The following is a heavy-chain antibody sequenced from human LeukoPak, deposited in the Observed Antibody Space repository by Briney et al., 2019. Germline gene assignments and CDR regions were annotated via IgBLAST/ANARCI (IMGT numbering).Heavy chain of an antibody. Sequence: GASVKVSCKASGYTFTGYYMHWVRQAPGQGLEWRGWINPNSGVTNYAQKFQGRVTMTTDTSITTANLDLSRLRSDDTAFYYCARHRDDILTGYSLGFDYWGQGALVTVSS. D-gene: IGHD3-9*01. CDR2: INPNSGVT. CDR3: ARHRDDILTGYSLGFDY. CDR1: GYTFTGYY. V-gene: IGHV1-2*02. J-gene: IGHJ4*02.